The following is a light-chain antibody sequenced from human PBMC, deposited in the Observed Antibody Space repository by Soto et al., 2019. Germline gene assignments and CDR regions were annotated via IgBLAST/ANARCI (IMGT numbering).Light chain of an antibody. CDR3: QHYGSTPPTYT. V-gene: IGKV3-20*01. CDR1: QSVSSSY. Sequence: EIVLTQSPGTLSLSPGERATLSCRASQSVSSSYLAWYQQKPGQAPRLLIYGASSRATGIPDRFSGSGSGTDFTLTISILEPEDFAGYYCQHYGSTPPTYTFGQGTKLESK. J-gene: IGKJ2*01. CDR2: GAS.